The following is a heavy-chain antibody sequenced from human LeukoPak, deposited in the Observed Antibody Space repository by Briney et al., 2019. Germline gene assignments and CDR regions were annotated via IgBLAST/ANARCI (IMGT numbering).Heavy chain of an antibody. Sequence: GGSLRLSCAASGFTFSDYYMSGVCQAPETRLGSVSYISSTGSTTYYADSVKGRFTISTDNAKNALYLQMYSLRAGNTAVYYIPNTQWGYYSYRRQATLLA. CDR2: ISSTGSTT. V-gene: IGHV3-11*01. D-gene: IGHD3-22*01. J-gene: IGHJ4*02. CDR1: GFTFSDYY. CDR3: PNTQWGYYSY.